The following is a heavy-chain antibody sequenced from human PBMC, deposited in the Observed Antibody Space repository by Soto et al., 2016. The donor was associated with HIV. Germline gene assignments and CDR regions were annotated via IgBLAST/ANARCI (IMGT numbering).Heavy chain of an antibody. CDR2: ISSSDII. Sequence: VQLVESGGGLVKPGGSLRLSCAASGFIFGDYYMNWIRQAPGKGLEWLSYISSSDIIYYADSVKGRFTISRDNAKNLLYLQMNSLRAEDTAVYYCARDRLKYGSYYMDVWGQRGPRSSSP. V-gene: IGHV3-11*04. CDR1: GFIFGDYY. CDR3: ARDRLKYGSYYMDV. J-gene: IGHJ6*03. D-gene: IGHD1-26*01.